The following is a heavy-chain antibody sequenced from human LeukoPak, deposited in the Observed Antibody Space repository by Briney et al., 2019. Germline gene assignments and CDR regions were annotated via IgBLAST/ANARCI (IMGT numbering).Heavy chain of an antibody. CDR3: AKDLSPTYSDSSGYQN. J-gene: IGHJ4*02. CDR1: GFTFSTYA. CDR2: VSGNGGST. V-gene: IGHV3-23*01. Sequence: GGSLRLSCTASGFTFSTYAMTWIRQAPGKGLEWLSTVSGNGGSTYYADSVKGRFTISRDNSKNTLYLQMSSLRADDSALYFCAKDLSPTYSDSSGYQNWGQGTLVTVSS. D-gene: IGHD3-22*01.